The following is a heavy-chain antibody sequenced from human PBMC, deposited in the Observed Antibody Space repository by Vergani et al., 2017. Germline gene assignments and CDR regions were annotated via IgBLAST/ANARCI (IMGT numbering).Heavy chain of an antibody. CDR2: INPSGGHT. D-gene: IGHD3-9*01. Sequence: QVQVVQSGAEVKKSGASVKVSCKTSGYTFSNYYMHWVRQAPGQGLEWMGIINPSGGHTNYAQKFQGRVTMTRYTSTSTVYMELSSLRSEDTAIYYCAKWDYGILTGYGYWGQGTLVTVSA. CDR3: AKWDYGILTGYGY. CDR1: GYTFSNYY. J-gene: IGHJ4*02. V-gene: IGHV1-46*03.